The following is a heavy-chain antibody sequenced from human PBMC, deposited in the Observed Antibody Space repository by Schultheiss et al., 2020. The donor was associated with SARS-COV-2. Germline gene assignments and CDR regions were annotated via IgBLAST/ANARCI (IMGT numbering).Heavy chain of an antibody. J-gene: IGHJ5*02. CDR1: GFTSSSYW. CDR2: ISSSSSYI. V-gene: IGHV3-21*01. Sequence: GGSLRLSCAASGFTSSSYWMHWVRQAPGKGLVWVSSISSSSSYIYYADSVKGRFTISRDNAKNSLYLQMNSLRAEDTAVYYCASGERDGGLGVRGVAIPYSRPWGQGTLVTVSS. CDR3: ASGERDGGLGVRGVAIPYSRP. D-gene: IGHD3-10*01.